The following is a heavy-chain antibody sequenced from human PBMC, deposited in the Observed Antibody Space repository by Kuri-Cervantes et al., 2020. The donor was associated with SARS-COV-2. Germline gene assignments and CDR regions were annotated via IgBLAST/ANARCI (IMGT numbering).Heavy chain of an antibody. CDR2: INHSGST. CDR1: GGPFSGYY. D-gene: IGHD4-17*01. CDR3: ARRGPTTVTTFTSLAEVGFQH. V-gene: IGHV4-34*01. Sequence: ESLKISCAVYGGPFSGYYWSWIRQPPGKGLEWIGEINHSGSTNYNPSLKSRVTISVDTSKNQFSLKLSSVTAADTAVYYCARRGPTTVTTFTSLAEVGFQHWGQGTLVTVSS. J-gene: IGHJ1*01.